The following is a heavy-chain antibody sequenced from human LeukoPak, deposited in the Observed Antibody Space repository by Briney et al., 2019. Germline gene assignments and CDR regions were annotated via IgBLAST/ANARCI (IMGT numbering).Heavy chain of an antibody. Sequence: PGGSLRLSCAAAGFTFSSYWMHWVRKAPGKGLVWVSRINSDGSSTSYADSVKGRFTISRDNAKNTLYLQMNSLRAEDTAVYYCVRDLGYSSGWSFDYWGQGTLVTVSS. CDR3: VRDLGYSSGWSFDY. CDR1: GFTFSSYW. CDR2: INSDGSST. D-gene: IGHD6-19*01. V-gene: IGHV3-74*01. J-gene: IGHJ4*02.